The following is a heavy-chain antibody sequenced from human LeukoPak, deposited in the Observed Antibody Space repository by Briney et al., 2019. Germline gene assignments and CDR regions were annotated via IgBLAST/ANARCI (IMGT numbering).Heavy chain of an antibody. D-gene: IGHD3-3*01. CDR2: IIPILGIA. CDR3: ARTLYYDFWSGFHPIDY. J-gene: IGHJ4*02. CDR1: GGTFSSYP. V-gene: IGHV1-69*02. Sequence: GSSVKVSRKASGGTFSSYPISWVRQAPAQGLEWMGRIIPILGIANYAQEFQGRVTITADESTSTAYMELSSLRSEDTAVYYCARTLYYDFWSGFHPIDYWGQGTLVTVSS.